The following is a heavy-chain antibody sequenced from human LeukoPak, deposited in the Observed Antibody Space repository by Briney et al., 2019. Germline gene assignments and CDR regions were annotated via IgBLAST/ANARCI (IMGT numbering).Heavy chain of an antibody. CDR1: GYSFTNYW. Sequence: GESLKISCKGSGYSFTNYWIGWVRQMPEKGLEWMGIIYPGDSDTRYSPSFQGQVTISADKSISTAYLQWSSLKASDTAMYYCASPYCSGGSCSSGEYYFDYWGQGTLVTVST. V-gene: IGHV5-51*01. CDR3: ASPYCSGGSCSSGEYYFDY. CDR2: IYPGDSDT. J-gene: IGHJ4*02. D-gene: IGHD2-15*01.